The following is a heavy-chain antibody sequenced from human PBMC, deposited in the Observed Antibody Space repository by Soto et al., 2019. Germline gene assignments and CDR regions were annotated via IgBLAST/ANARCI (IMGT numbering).Heavy chain of an antibody. V-gene: IGHV4-39*01. CDR2: IYYSGST. Sequence: QPQLQESGPGLVKPSETLSLTCTVSGGSISSSSYYWGWIRQPPGKGLEWIGSIYYSGSTYYNPSLKSRVTISVDTSKNQFSLKLSSVTAADTAVYYCARINSSGWRYYFDYWGQGTLVTVSS. CDR1: GGSISSSSYY. CDR3: ARINSSGWRYYFDY. D-gene: IGHD6-19*01. J-gene: IGHJ4*02.